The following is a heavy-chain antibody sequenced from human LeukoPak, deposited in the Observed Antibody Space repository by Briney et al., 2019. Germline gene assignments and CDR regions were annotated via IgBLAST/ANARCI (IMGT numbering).Heavy chain of an antibody. J-gene: IGHJ3*02. D-gene: IGHD3-22*01. CDR2: IYYSGST. V-gene: IGHV4-59*01. CDR3: ARGQYYYDSSGYSLDAFDI. Sequence: PSETLSLTCTVSGGSISSYYWSWIRQPPGKGLEWIGYIYYSGSTNYNPSLKSRVTISVDTSKNQFSLKLSSVTAADTAVYYCARGQYYYDSSGYSLDAFDIWGQGTMVTVSS. CDR1: GGSISSYY.